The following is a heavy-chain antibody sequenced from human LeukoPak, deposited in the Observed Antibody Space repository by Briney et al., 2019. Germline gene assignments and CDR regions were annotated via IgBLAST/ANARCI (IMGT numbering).Heavy chain of an antibody. J-gene: IGHJ5*02. CDR2: IRYDGNNK. V-gene: IGHV3-30*02. CDR3: AKGDDYGANTRLPKYNWFDP. D-gene: IGHD4-23*01. Sequence: GGSLRLSCAASGFTFSSYAMHWVRQAPGKGLEWVAFIRYDGNNKNYADSAKGRFIISRDNSKDTLYLQMNSLRAEDTAVYYCAKGDDYGANTRLPKYNWFDPWGQGTLVTVSS. CDR1: GFTFSSYA.